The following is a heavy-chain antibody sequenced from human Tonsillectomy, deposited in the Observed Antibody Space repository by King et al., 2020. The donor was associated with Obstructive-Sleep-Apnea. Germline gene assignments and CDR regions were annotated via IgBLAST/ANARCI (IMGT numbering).Heavy chain of an antibody. CDR2: IYYSGTT. D-gene: IGHD6-19*01. J-gene: IGHJ4*02. CDR3: ARGTSHGIAVADYFDY. Sequence: PLQESGPGLVKPSETLSLTCTVSGGSISSTTHYWAWIRQPPGKGLEWIGSIYYSGTTYYNPSLKTRLSMSVDTSNNEFSLKLTSVTAADTALYYCARGTSHGIAVADYFDYWGQGTPVTVSS. CDR1: GGSISSTTHY. V-gene: IGHV4-39*07.